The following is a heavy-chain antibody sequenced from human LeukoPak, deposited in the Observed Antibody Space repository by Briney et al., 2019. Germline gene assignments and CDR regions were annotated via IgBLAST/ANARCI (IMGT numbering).Heavy chain of an antibody. D-gene: IGHD6-13*01. CDR1: GFTFSDYY. J-gene: IGHJ4*02. CDR3: ARSGYSSRWAFDY. CDR2: ISSSGSTI. Sequence: GGSLRLSCAASGFTFSDYYMSWIRQAPGKGLEWVSYISSSGSTIYYADSVKGRFTISRDNAKNSLHLQMHSLRAEDTAVYYCARSGYSSRWAFDYWGQGTLVTVSS. V-gene: IGHV3-11*01.